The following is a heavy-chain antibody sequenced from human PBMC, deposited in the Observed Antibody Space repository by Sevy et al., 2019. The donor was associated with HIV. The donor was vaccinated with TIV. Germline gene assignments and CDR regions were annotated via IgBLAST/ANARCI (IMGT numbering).Heavy chain of an antibody. D-gene: IGHD3-16*02. Sequence: GGSLRLSCAASGFNVNDNYMTWVRQAPGKGLEWVSIIHADGSSYYADSVKGRFTMSRDDSKNIVNLQMNSLRADDTAVYYCARDRRFCGNECYLYYYYGMAVWGQGTAVTVSS. J-gene: IGHJ6*02. V-gene: IGHV3-53*01. CDR3: ARDRRFCGNECYLYYYYGMAV. CDR2: IHADGSS. CDR1: GFNVNDNY.